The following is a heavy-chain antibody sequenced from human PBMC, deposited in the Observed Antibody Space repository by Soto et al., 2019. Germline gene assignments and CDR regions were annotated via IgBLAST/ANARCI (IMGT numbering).Heavy chain of an antibody. J-gene: IGHJ4*02. CDR2: IYYSGST. D-gene: IGHD6-19*01. CDR1: GGSISSYY. Sequence: PSETLSLTCTVSGGSISSYYWSWIRQPPGKGLEWIGYIYYSGSTNYNPSLKSRVTISVDTSKNQFSLKLSSVTAADTAVYYCARHTWGIAVAPTTFDYWGQGTLVTVSS. CDR3: ARHTWGIAVAPTTFDY. V-gene: IGHV4-59*08.